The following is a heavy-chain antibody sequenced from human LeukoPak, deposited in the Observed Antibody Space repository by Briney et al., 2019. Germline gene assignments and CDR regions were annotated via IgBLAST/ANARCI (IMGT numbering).Heavy chain of an antibody. J-gene: IGHJ4*02. D-gene: IGHD3-10*01. Sequence: PSETLSLTCTVSGGSISSSSYYWGWIRQPPGKGLEWIGSIYHSGSTYYNPSLKSRVTISVDTSKNQFSLKLSSVTAADTAVYYCAREAYYYGSGSYYAYWGQGTLVTVSS. CDR3: AREAYYYGSGSYYAY. CDR2: IYHSGST. V-gene: IGHV4-39*07. CDR1: GGSISSSSYY.